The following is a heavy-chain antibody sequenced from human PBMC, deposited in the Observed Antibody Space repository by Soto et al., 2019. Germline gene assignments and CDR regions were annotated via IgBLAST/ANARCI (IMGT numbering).Heavy chain of an antibody. CDR2: IWFDGSKE. CDR1: GFPFNIFG. J-gene: IGHJ3*01. V-gene: IGHV3-33*01. D-gene: IGHD2-15*01. CDR3: ARSGCSGGTCYRGYDAFDV. Sequence: QVQLVESGGGVVQPGRSLRLSCAASGFPFNIFGIHWVRQAPGEGLEWVAVIWFDGSKEYYGGSVRGRFTVSRDNSKNTVYLQMNSLRGDDTAIYSCARSGCSGGTCYRGYDAFDVWGQGTMVTVSS.